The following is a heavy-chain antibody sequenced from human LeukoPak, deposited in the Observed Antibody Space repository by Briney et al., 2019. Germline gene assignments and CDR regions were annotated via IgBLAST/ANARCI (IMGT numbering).Heavy chain of an antibody. CDR2: ICYSGST. D-gene: IGHD6-13*01. V-gene: IGHV4-39*07. Sequence: SETLSLTCTVSGGSISSSSYYWGWIRQPPGKGLEWIGSICYSGSTYYNPSLKSRVTISVDTSKNQFSLKLSSVTAADTAVYYCARGRSSSWHYWGQGTLVTVSS. J-gene: IGHJ4*02. CDR3: ARGRSSSWHY. CDR1: GGSISSSSYY.